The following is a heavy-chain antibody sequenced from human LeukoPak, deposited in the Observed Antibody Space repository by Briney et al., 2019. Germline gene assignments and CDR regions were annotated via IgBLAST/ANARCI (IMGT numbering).Heavy chain of an antibody. CDR2: ISDIGRT. J-gene: IGHJ4*02. CDR3: ARGPEWYYFDY. D-gene: IGHD3-3*01. Sequence: KPSETLSLTCTVSGASINNYYWTWIRQPPGKGLDWIGYISDIGRTNYNPSLKSRVTISVDTSKNQFSLTLSPVTAADTAVYYCARGPEWYYFDYWGQGTLVTVSS. CDR1: GASINNYY. V-gene: IGHV4-59*01.